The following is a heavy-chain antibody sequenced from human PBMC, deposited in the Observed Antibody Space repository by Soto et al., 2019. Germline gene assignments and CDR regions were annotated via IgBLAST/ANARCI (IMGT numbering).Heavy chain of an antibody. CDR1: GGSISSYY. V-gene: IGHV4-59*01. CDR3: ARDSQVRGYYDSSGYYYYYYGMDV. J-gene: IGHJ6*02. CDR2: IYYSGST. Sequence: SETLSLTCTVSGGSISSYYWSWIRQPPGKGLEWIGYIYYSGSTNYNPSLKSRVTISVDTSKNQFSLKLSPVTAADTAVYYCARDSQVRGYYDSSGYYYYYYGMDVWGQGTTVTVSS. D-gene: IGHD3-22*01.